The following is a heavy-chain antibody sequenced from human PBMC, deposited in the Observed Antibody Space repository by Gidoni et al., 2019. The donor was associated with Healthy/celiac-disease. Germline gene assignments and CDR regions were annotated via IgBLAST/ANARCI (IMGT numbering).Heavy chain of an antibody. CDR2: ISYDGSNK. V-gene: IGHV3-30*18. D-gene: IGHD2-2*01. Sequence: QVQLVESGGGVVQTGRSLRLSCAASGFTFSSYGMHWVRQAPGKGLELVAVISYDGSNKYYADSVKGRFTISRDNSKNTLYLQMNSLRAEDTAVYYCAKDDSSPRTSELSRWGQGTLVTVSS. CDR1: GFTFSSYG. CDR3: AKDDSSPRTSELSR. J-gene: IGHJ4*02.